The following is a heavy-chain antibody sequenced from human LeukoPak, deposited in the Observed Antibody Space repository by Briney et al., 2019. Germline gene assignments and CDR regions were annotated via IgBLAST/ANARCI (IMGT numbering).Heavy chain of an antibody. CDR2: ISDDGKNK. CDR3: ARDRGYSGNSLFDN. CDR1: GFTFSRYA. D-gene: IGHD5-12*01. V-gene: IGHV3-30*03. J-gene: IGHJ4*02. Sequence: PGGSLRLSCAGSGFTFSRYAMHWVRQAPGKGLEWMAVISDDGKNKAYGDAVVGRFTISRDNSKNTVFVQMNFLRAEDTAVYYCARDRGYSGNSLFDNWGQGTLVTVSS.